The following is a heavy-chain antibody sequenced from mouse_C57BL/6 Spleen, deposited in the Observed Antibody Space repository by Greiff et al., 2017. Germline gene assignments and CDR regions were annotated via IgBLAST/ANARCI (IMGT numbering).Heavy chain of an antibody. CDR3: SRGCDYDVGAFDY. D-gene: IGHD2-4*01. Sequence: EVQLQQSGPELVKPGASVKISCKASGYTFTDYYMNWVKQSHGKSLEWIGDINPNNGGTSYNQKFKGKATLTLDKSSSTAYMELRSLTSEDAAVYYCSRGCDYDVGAFDYWGQGTTLTVSS. J-gene: IGHJ2*01. CDR1: GYTFTDYY. CDR2: INPNNGGT. V-gene: IGHV1-26*01.